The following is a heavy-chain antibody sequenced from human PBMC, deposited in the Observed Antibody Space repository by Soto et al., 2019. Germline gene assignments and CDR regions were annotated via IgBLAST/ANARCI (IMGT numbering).Heavy chain of an antibody. CDR1: GGSISSGDYY. J-gene: IGHJ4*02. D-gene: IGHD5-12*01. CDR2: IYYSGSS. V-gene: IGHV4-30-4*01. CDR3: ARGRWLHDY. Sequence: SETLSLTCTVSGGSISSGDYYWSWIRQPPGKGLEWIGYIYYSGSSYYEPSLESRVTISVDRFRNQFFLKLSSVTAADMAVYYCARGRWLHDYWGQGTLVTVSS.